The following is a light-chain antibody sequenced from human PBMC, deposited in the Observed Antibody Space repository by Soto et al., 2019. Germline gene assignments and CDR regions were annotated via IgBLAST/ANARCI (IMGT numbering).Light chain of an antibody. CDR3: QQYNNWPQT. J-gene: IGKJ1*01. Sequence: QSQRPLFFLSGENAPLSCRASQSVSTTYLAWYQQKPGQAPRLLIYESSTRATGIPARFSGSGSGTDFTLTISSLQPEDFAVYYCQQYNNWPQTFGQGTKV. V-gene: IGKV3D-7*01. CDR2: ESS. CDR1: QSVSTTY.